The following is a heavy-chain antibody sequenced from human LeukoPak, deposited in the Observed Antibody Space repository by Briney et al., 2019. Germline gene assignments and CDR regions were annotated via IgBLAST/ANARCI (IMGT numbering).Heavy chain of an antibody. CDR2: ISWNSGSI. J-gene: IGHJ6*02. D-gene: IGHD4-17*01. Sequence: GGSLRLSCAASGFTFDDYAMHWVRHAPGKGLEGVSGISWNSGSIGYADSVKGRFTISRDNAKNSLYLQMNSLRAEDTALYYCAKDMRGDYPYYYYYGMDVWGQGTTVTVSS. CDR3: AKDMRGDYPYYYYYGMDV. V-gene: IGHV3-9*01. CDR1: GFTFDDYA.